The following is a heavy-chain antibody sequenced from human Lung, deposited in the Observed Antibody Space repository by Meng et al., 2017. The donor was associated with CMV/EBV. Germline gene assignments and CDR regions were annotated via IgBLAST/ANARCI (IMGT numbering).Heavy chain of an antibody. CDR1: GYIFTKYG. CDR2: ISAYNGDT. CDR3: ARDAGTIAVSGIGDY. J-gene: IGHJ4*02. V-gene: IGHV1-18*01. D-gene: IGHD6-19*01. Sequence: SVTVSCXASGYIFTKYGINWMRQAPGQGPEWMGWISAYNGDTMYAQKVQGRVTMTTDTSSSTAFMELRGLRSDDTAVYYCARDAGTIAVSGIGDYWGQGTLVTVSS.